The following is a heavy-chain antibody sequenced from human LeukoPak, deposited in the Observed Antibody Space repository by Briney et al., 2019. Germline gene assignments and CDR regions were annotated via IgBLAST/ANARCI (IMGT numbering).Heavy chain of an antibody. V-gene: IGHV1-18*01. Sequence: GASVKVSCEASGYTFTSYGTTWVRQAPGQGLEWMGWISTYNGITNYAQKLQGRVTMTTDTSTSTAYMELRSLRSNDTAVYYCAREAAGCSGGSCYGYWGQGTLVTVSS. CDR2: ISTYNGIT. D-gene: IGHD2-15*01. CDR1: GYTFTSYG. CDR3: AREAAGCSGGSCYGY. J-gene: IGHJ4*02.